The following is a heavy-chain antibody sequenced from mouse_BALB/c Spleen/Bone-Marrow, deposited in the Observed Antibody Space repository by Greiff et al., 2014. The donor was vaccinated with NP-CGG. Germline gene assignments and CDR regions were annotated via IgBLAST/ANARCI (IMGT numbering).Heavy chain of an antibody. V-gene: IGHV5-6*01. J-gene: IGHJ3*01. Sequence: DVQLVESGGALVKPGGSLKLSCAASGFTFSSYGMSWVRQTPDKRLEWVATISSGDGYTYYPDSVKGRFTISLDNAKNTLYLQMSSLTSEDSAMYYCARQRGGGYYGFLAYWGQGTLVTVSA. D-gene: IGHD1-1*01. CDR3: ARQRGGGYYGFLAY. CDR1: GFTFSSYG. CDR2: ISSGDGYT.